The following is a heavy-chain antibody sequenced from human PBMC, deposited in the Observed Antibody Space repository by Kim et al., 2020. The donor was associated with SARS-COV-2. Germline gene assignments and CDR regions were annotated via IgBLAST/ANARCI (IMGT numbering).Heavy chain of an antibody. Sequence: YAQGFTGRFFFSLDTSVSTAYLQISSLKAEDTAVYYCARVLYGDPNWFDPWGQGTLVTVSS. CDR3: ARVLYGDPNWFDP. V-gene: IGHV7-4-1*02. D-gene: IGHD4-17*01. J-gene: IGHJ5*02.